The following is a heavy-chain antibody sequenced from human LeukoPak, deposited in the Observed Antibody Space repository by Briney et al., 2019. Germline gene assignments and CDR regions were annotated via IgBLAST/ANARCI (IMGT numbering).Heavy chain of an antibody. CDR1: GFTFSSYG. V-gene: IGHV3-30*02. CDR2: IRYDGSNK. D-gene: IGHD5-24*01. Sequence: PGGSLRLSCAASGFTFSSYGMHWVRQAPGKGLEWVAFIRYDGSNKYYADSVKGRFTISRDNSKNTLYLQMNSLRAEDTAVYYYAKGSGWLYNSFDYWGQGTLVTVSS. J-gene: IGHJ4*02. CDR3: AKGSGWLYNSFDY.